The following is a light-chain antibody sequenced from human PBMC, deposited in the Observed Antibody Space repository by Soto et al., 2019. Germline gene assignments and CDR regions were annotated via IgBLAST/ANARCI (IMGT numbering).Light chain of an antibody. J-gene: IGKJ5*01. CDR3: QQRSDWPIT. CDR2: DAS. CDR1: QSISSW. V-gene: IGKV1-5*01. Sequence: DIQMTQSPSTLSASVGDRVTITCRASQSISSWLAWYQQKPGKAPKLLIYDASSLESGVPSRFSGSGSGTEITLTISSLQPDDFATYYCQQRSDWPITFGQGTRLEIK.